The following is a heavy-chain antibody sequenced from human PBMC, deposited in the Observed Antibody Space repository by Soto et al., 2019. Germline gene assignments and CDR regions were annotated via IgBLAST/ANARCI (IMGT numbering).Heavy chain of an antibody. CDR2: ISYDGSNK. Sequence: PGGSLRLSCAASGFTFSSYGMHWVRQAPGKGLEWVAVISYDGSNKYYADSVKGRFTISRDNSKNTLYLQMNSLRAEDTAVYYCAKEQKSGYSGYGFDLWGRGTLVTVSS. J-gene: IGHJ2*01. CDR1: GFTFSSYG. CDR3: AKEQKSGYSGYGFDL. V-gene: IGHV3-30*18. D-gene: IGHD5-12*01.